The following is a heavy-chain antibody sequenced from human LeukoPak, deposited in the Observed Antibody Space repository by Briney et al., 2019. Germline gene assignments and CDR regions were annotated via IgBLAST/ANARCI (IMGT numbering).Heavy chain of an antibody. CDR3: ARDPMYYYDSSGYHI. D-gene: IGHD3-22*01. CDR2: ISSSSSYI. CDR1: GFTFSRYA. V-gene: IGHV3-21*01. J-gene: IGHJ4*02. Sequence: GGSLRLSCAASGFTFSRYAMNWVRQAPGKGLEWVSYISSSSSYIYYSDSVKGRFTISRDNAKNSLYLQMNSLRAEDTAVYYCARDPMYYYDSSGYHIWGQGTLVTVSS.